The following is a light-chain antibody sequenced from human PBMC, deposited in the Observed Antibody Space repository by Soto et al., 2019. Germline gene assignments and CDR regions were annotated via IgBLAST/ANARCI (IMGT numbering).Light chain of an antibody. CDR2: AAS. J-gene: IGKJ2*01. CDR1: QGISSY. Sequence: DIQLTQSPSFLSASVGDRVTITCRASQGISSYLAWYQQKPGKAPKPLIYAASTLQSGVPSRFSGSGSGTEFTLTISSMQPEDFATYFCQQLTSYPFGYTFGQGTKLEIK. CDR3: QQLTSYPFGYT. V-gene: IGKV1-9*01.